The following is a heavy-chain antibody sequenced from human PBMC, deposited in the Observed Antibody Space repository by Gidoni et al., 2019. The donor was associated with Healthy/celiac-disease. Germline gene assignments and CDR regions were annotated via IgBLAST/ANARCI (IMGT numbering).Heavy chain of an antibody. J-gene: IGHJ6*02. CDR3: TTDISLTYYYGSGSYSPDYYGMDV. CDR2: IKSKTDGGTT. Sequence: EVQLVESGGGLVKPGGSIRLSCAASGFTFSNAWMNWFRQAPGKELEWVGRIKSKTDGGTTDYAAPVKGRFTISRDDSKNTLYLQMNSLKTEDTAVYYCTTDISLTYYYGSGSYSPDYYGMDVWGQGTTVTVSS. CDR1: GFTFSNAW. D-gene: IGHD3-10*01. V-gene: IGHV3-15*07.